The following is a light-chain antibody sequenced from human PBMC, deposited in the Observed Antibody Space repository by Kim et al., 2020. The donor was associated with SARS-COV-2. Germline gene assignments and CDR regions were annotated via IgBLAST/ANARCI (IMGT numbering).Light chain of an antibody. CDR2: AAS. V-gene: IGKV1-12*01. CDR1: QGIASW. CDR3: QQSNNLPIT. Sequence: DVQMTQSPSSVSASVGDTVTITCRASQGIASWLAWYQQKPGKAPQLLIYAASALQNGVPSRFSGSGSWREFTLTISSLQPEDVATYFCQQSNNLPITFGQGTRLEIK. J-gene: IGKJ5*01.